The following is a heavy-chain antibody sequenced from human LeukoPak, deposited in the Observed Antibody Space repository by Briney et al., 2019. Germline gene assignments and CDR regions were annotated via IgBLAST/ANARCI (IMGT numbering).Heavy chain of an antibody. J-gene: IGHJ1*01. CDR2: INPNSGGT. V-gene: IGHV1-2*02. D-gene: IGHD3-16*01. CDR1: GYTFTGQY. Sequence: EASVKISCTTSGYTFTGQYLHWVRQAPGQGLEWMGWINPNSGGTKSAQKFQGRVIMTRDTSISTAYMELRSLSSDDTAVYYCARGRQLHLGELFPFAEFFQPWGQGTLVTVLS. CDR3: ARGRQLHLGELFPFAEFFQP.